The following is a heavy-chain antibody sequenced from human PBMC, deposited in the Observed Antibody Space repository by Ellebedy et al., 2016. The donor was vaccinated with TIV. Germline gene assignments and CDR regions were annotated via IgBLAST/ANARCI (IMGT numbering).Heavy chain of an antibody. CDR1: GFTFDDYA. CDR3: ARSSRPLLWFGGSDY. V-gene: IGHV3-9*01. Sequence: SLKISXAASGFTFDDYAMHWVRQAPGKGLEWVSGISWNSGSIGYADSVKGRFTISRDNAKNSLYLQMNSLRAEDTAVYYCARSSRPLLWFGGSDYWGQGTLVTVSS. D-gene: IGHD3-10*01. CDR2: ISWNSGSI. J-gene: IGHJ4*02.